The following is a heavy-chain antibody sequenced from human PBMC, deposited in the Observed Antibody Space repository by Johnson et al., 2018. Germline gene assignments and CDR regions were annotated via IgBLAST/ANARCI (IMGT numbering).Heavy chain of an antibody. Sequence: VQLVESGGGLVQPGGSLRLSCAASGFTFSIYWMSWVRQAPGKGLEWVANIKQDGSEKYYVDSVKGRFTISRDNAKNTLYVQMNSLRAEDTAVYYCARGYCSGGTCVMRGAFDIWGQGTMVTVSP. J-gene: IGHJ3*02. CDR2: IKQDGSEK. CDR1: GFTFSIYW. D-gene: IGHD2-15*01. V-gene: IGHV3-7*01. CDR3: ARGYCSGGTCVMRGAFDI.